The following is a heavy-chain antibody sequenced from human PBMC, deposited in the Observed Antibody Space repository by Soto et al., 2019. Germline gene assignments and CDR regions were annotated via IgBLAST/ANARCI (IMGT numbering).Heavy chain of an antibody. CDR3: ARDAEELLSKPLGMDV. V-gene: IGHV1-18*01. Sequence: ASVKVSCKASGYTFTSYGISWVRQAPGQGLEWMGWISAYNGNTNYAQKLQGRVTMTTDTSTSTAYMELRSLRSDDTAAYYCARDAEELLSKPLGMDVWGQGTTVTVSS. D-gene: IGHD2-2*01. CDR1: GYTFTSYG. J-gene: IGHJ6*02. CDR2: ISAYNGNT.